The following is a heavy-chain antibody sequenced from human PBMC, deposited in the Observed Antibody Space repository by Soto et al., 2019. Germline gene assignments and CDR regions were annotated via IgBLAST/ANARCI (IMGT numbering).Heavy chain of an antibody. CDR2: IYHSGST. CDR1: GGSISSSNW. Sequence: SETLSLTCAVSGGSISSSNWWSWVRQPPGKGLEWIGEIYHSGSTNYNPSLKSRVTISVDKSKNQFSLKLSSVTAADTAVYYCARRGGIAVAGYYYYGMDVWRQGTTVTVSS. D-gene: IGHD6-19*01. J-gene: IGHJ6*02. V-gene: IGHV4-4*02. CDR3: ARRGGIAVAGYYYYGMDV.